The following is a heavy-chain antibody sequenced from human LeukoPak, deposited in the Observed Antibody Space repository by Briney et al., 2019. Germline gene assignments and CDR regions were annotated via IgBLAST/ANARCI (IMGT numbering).Heavy chain of an antibody. CDR3: ARAWETKQHYYYGMDV. V-gene: IGHV3-23*01. Sequence: GGSLRLSCAASGFTFSSYAMSWVRQAPGKGLEWVSAISGSGGSTYYADSVKGRFTISRDNSKNTLYLQMNSLRAEDTAEYYCARAWETKQHYYYGMDVWGQGATVTVSS. CDR2: ISGSGGST. D-gene: IGHD1-26*01. J-gene: IGHJ6*02. CDR1: GFTFSSYA.